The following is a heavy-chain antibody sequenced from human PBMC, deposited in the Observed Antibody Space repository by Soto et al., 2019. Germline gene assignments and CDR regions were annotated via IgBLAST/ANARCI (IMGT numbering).Heavy chain of an antibody. Sequence: GGSLRLSCAASGFTFSSYAMSWVRQAPGKGLEWVSAISGSGGSTYYADSVKGRFTISRDNSKNTLYLQMNSLRAEDTAVYYCAKFLDFWSGYPYYYYGMDVWGQGTTVTVSS. CDR2: ISGSGGST. CDR3: AKFLDFWSGYPYYYYGMDV. D-gene: IGHD3-3*01. V-gene: IGHV3-23*01. CDR1: GFTFSSYA. J-gene: IGHJ6*02.